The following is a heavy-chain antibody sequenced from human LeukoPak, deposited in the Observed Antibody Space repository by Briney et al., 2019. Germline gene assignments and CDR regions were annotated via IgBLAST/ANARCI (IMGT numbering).Heavy chain of an antibody. V-gene: IGHV1-8*01. CDR2: MNPNSGNT. CDR3: ARGYGDYVGHDY. D-gene: IGHD4-17*01. CDR1: GYTFTSYD. Sequence: ASVKVSCKASGYTFTSYDINWVRQATGQGLEWMGWMNPNSGNTGYAQKFQGRVIMTRNTSISTAYMELSGLRSEDTAVYYCARGYGDYVGHDYWGQGTLVTVSS. J-gene: IGHJ4*02.